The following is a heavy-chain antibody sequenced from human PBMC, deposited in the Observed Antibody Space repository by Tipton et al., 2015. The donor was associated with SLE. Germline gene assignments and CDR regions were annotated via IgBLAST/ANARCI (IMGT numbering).Heavy chain of an antibody. D-gene: IGHD3-3*01. Sequence: TLSLTCTVSGGSISSHYWSWIRQPPGKGLEWIGYIYYSGSTNYNPSLKSRVTISVDTSKTHFSLNLTSVTAADTAVYYCARAYYDFWSGPFDIWGQGTMVTVSS. CDR1: GGSISSHY. CDR2: IYYSGST. J-gene: IGHJ3*02. CDR3: ARAYYDFWSGPFDI. V-gene: IGHV4-59*11.